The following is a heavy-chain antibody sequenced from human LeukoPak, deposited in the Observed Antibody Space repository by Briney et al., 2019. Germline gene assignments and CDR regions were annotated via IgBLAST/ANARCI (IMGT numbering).Heavy chain of an antibody. D-gene: IGHD6-13*01. J-gene: IGHJ4*02. CDR2: ISSSSSYI. CDR3: ARGQVWRSSSAFDY. CDR1: GFTFSSYS. Sequence: GGSLRLSCAASGFTFSSYSMNWVRQAPGKGLEWVSSISSSSSYIYYADSVKGRFTISRDNAKNSLYLQMNSLRAEDTAVYYCARGQVWRSSSAFDYWGQGTLVTVSS. V-gene: IGHV3-21*04.